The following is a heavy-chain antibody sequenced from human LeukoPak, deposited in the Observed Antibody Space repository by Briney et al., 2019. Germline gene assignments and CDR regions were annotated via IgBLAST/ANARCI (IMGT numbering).Heavy chain of an antibody. CDR3: ARGGVGATTNEFDY. D-gene: IGHD1-26*01. V-gene: IGHV4-59*12. Sequence: SETLSLTCTVSGGSISSYYWSWIRQPPGKGLEWIGYIYYSGSTNYNPSLKSRVTISVDTSKNQFSLKLSSVTAADTAVYYCARGGVGATTNEFDYWGQGTLVTVSS. CDR2: IYYSGST. CDR1: GGSISSYY. J-gene: IGHJ4*02.